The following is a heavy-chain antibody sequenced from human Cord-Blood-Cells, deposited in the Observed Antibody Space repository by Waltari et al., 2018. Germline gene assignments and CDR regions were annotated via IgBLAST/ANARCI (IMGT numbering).Heavy chain of an antibody. CDR3: ARVAEEQQLPIGRYYFDY. CDR2: IIPIFGTA. J-gene: IGHJ4*02. V-gene: IGHV1-69*01. D-gene: IGHD6-13*01. Sequence: QVQLVQSGAEVKKPGSSVKVSCKASGGTFSSYAISWVRQAPGQGLEWMGGIIPIFGTANYAQKFQGRVTITADESTSTAYMELSSLRSEDTAVYYCARVAEEQQLPIGRYYFDYWGQGTLVTVSS. CDR1: GGTFSSYA.